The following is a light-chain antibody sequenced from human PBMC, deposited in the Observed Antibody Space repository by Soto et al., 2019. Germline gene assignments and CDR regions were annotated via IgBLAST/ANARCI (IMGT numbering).Light chain of an antibody. CDR2: LNSDGSH. V-gene: IGLV4-69*01. Sequence: QPVLTQSPSASASLGASVKLTCTLSSGHSSYAIAWHQQQPEKGPRYLMKLNSDGSHSKGDGIPDRFSGSSSGAERYLTISSHQSEDEADYYCQTWGTGIGVFGGGTKVTVL. CDR3: QTWGTGIGV. J-gene: IGLJ3*02. CDR1: SGHSSYA.